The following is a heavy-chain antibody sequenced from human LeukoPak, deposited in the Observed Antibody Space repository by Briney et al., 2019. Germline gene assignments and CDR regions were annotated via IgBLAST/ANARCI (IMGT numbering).Heavy chain of an antibody. CDR3: ARAGYYYGSGYSYYYYYMDV. D-gene: IGHD3-10*01. CDR1: GGSISSYY. CDR2: IYYSGST. J-gene: IGHJ6*03. V-gene: IGHV4-59*01. Sequence: SETLSLTCTVSGGSISSYYWSWIRQPPGKGLEWIGYIYYSGSTNYNPSLKSRVTISVDTSKNRFSLKLSSVTAADTAVYYCARAGYYYGSGYSYYYYYMDVWGKGTTVTVSS.